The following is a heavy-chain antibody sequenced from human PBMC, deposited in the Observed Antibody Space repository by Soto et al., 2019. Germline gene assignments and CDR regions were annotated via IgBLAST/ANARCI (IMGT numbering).Heavy chain of an antibody. D-gene: IGHD6-19*01. V-gene: IGHV1-69*13. CDR3: ASKGSAVAGNFDY. CDR1: GGTFSSYA. CDR2: IIPIFGTA. J-gene: IGHJ4*02. Sequence: ASVKVSCKASGGTFSSYAISWVRQAPGQGLEWMGGIIPIFGTANYAQKFQGRVTITADESTSTAYMELSSLRSEDTAVYYCASKGSAVAGNFDYWGQGTLVTVSS.